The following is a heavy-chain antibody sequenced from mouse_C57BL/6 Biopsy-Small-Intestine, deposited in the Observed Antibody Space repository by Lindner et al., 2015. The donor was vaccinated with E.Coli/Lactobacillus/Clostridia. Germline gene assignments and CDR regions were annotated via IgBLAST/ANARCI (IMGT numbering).Heavy chain of an antibody. CDR3: ARLYGSSIYAMDY. Sequence: VQLQESGAELVRPGTSVKMSCKASGYTFTNYWIGWAKQRPGHGLEWIGDIYPGGGYTNYNEKFKGKATLTADKSSSTAYMQFSSLTSEDSAIYYCARLYGSSIYAMDYWGSRNLSHRLL. CDR2: IYPGGGYT. J-gene: IGHJ4*01. CDR1: GYTFTNYW. D-gene: IGHD1-1*01. V-gene: IGHV1-63*01.